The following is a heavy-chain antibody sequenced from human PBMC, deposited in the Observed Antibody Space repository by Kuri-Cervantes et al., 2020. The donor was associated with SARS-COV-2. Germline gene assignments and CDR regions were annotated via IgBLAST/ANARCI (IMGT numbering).Heavy chain of an antibody. Sequence: ASVKVSCKVSGYTLTELSMHWVRQAPGKGLEWMGGFDPEDGETIYAQKFQGRVTITADKSTSTAYMELSSLRSEDTAVYYCARSHDFWSGYVGPYGMDVWGQGTTVT. CDR1: GYTLTELS. V-gene: IGHV1-24*01. D-gene: IGHD3-3*01. CDR2: FDPEDGET. CDR3: ARSHDFWSGYVGPYGMDV. J-gene: IGHJ6*01.